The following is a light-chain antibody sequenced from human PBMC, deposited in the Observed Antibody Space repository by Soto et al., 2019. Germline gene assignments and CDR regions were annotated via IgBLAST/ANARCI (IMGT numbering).Light chain of an antibody. Sequence: QSALTQPASVSGSPGQSITISCTGTSSDVGGYNYVSWHQQHPGKAPKLMIYEVSDRPSGVSNRFSGSKSGNTASLTISGLXAEDEAVYYCSSYTSTTTPYVFGTGTKVTVL. V-gene: IGLV2-14*01. J-gene: IGLJ1*01. CDR1: SSDVGGYNY. CDR3: SSYTSTTTPYV. CDR2: EVS.